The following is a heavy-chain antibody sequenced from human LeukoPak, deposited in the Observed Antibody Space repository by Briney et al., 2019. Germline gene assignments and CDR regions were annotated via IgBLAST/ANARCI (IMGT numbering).Heavy chain of an antibody. CDR3: ARTYGDYDDAFDV. CDR1: GGSISSSTYY. J-gene: IGHJ3*01. Sequence: PSETLSLTCTVSGGSISSSTYYWGWIRQPPGKGLEWIGSIYYSGSTYNNPSLKSRVTIFVDTSKNQFSLKLSSVTATDTAAYYCARTYGDYDDAFDVWGQGTMVTVSS. D-gene: IGHD4-17*01. CDR2: IYYSGST. V-gene: IGHV4-39*01.